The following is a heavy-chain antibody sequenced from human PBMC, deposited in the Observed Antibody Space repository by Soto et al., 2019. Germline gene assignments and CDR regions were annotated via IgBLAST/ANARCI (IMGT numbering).Heavy chain of an antibody. J-gene: IGHJ6*04. CDR3: ARGWTKREWGACAI. Sequence: QVYLVESGGGVGQPGTSLRLSCAASGFSFTTSGMHWVRQTPDKRLEWVATLLYDGTGVDYADSVRGRFTISRDTSKNTLYLQMASLRVDDTAVYRCARGWTKREWGACAIWGKRTTVAVSS. V-gene: IGHV3-33*01. CDR1: GFSFTTSG. CDR2: LLYDGTGV. D-gene: IGHD2-2*02.